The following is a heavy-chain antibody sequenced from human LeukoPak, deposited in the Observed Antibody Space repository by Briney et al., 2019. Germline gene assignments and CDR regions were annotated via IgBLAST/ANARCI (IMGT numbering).Heavy chain of an antibody. CDR2: IYYSGST. CDR3: ARVSLFMGVGNWFVP. J-gene: IGHJ5*02. Sequence: PSETLSLTCTVSGGSISSSSYYWGWIRQPPGKGLEWIGSIYYSGSTYYNPSLKSRVAISEDTPKNQFSLKLSSVTAADTAVYYCARVSLFMGVGNWFVPWGQGTLVTVSS. CDR1: GGSISSSSYY. V-gene: IGHV4-39*07. D-gene: IGHD1-26*01.